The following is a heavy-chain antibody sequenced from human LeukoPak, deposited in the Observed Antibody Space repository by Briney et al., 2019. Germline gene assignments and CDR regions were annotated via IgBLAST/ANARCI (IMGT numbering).Heavy chain of an antibody. CDR2: ISAYNGNT. CDR3: ARGRRTLIVGATRNAFDV. V-gene: IGHV1-18*01. Sequence: ASVKVSCKASGYTFTSYGISWVRQAPGQGLEWMGWISAYNGNTNYAQKFQGRVTITADKSTSTAYMELSSLRSEDTAVYYCARGRRTLIVGATRNAFDVWGQGTIVTVPS. D-gene: IGHD1-26*01. CDR1: GYTFTSYG. J-gene: IGHJ3*01.